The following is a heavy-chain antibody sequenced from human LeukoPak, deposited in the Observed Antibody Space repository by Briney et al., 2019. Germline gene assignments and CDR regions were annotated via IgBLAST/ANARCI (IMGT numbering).Heavy chain of an antibody. D-gene: IGHD4-17*01. Sequence: GGSLRLSCAASGFTFSSYEMNWARQAPGKGLEWVSYISSSGSTIYYADSVEGRLTISRDNAKNSLYLQMNSLRAEDTAVYYCARNNYGDYESFDYWGQGTLVTVSS. CDR2: ISSSGSTI. V-gene: IGHV3-48*03. CDR3: ARNNYGDYESFDY. J-gene: IGHJ4*02. CDR1: GFTFSSYE.